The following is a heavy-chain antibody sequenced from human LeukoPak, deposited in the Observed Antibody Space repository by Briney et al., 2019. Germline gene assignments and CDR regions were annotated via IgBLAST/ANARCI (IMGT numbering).Heavy chain of an antibody. D-gene: IGHD1-26*01. CDR1: GGSISSSFYY. CDR2: IYYSGST. Sequence: SETLSLTCTVSGGSISSSFYYWGWIRQSPGKGLDWIGNIYYSGSTYYNPSLKSRVTISVDTSKNQFSLKLSSVTAADTAVYYCASLRERSYYARGFDYWGQGTLVTVSS. J-gene: IGHJ4*02. CDR3: ASLRERSYYARGFDY. V-gene: IGHV4-39*01.